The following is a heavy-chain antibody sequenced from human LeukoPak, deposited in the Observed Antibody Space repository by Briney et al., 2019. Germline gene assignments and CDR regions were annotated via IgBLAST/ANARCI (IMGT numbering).Heavy chain of an antibody. Sequence: SETLSLTCTVSGASISSGDYYWSWIRQPPGKGLECIGYIYYSGSTNYNPSLKGRVTTSVDTSKNQFSLKLSSVTAADTAVYYCARVGYYARAFDIWGQGTMVTVSS. CDR2: IYYSGST. D-gene: IGHD3-10*01. J-gene: IGHJ3*02. CDR1: GASISSGDYY. V-gene: IGHV4-61*08. CDR3: ARVGYYARAFDI.